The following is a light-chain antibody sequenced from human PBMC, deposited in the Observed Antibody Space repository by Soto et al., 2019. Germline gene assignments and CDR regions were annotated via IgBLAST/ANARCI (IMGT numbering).Light chain of an antibody. CDR3: CSYAGSSAFT. CDR2: DVS. V-gene: IGLV2-11*01. J-gene: IGLJ2*01. Sequence: QSALTQPRSVSGSPGQSVTISCTGTNSDVGGYNYVSWYQQHPGKAPKLMIYDVSKWPSGVPDRFSGSKSGNTASLTISGHQAEDEADYYCCSYAGSSAFTFGGGTKLTVL. CDR1: NSDVGGYNY.